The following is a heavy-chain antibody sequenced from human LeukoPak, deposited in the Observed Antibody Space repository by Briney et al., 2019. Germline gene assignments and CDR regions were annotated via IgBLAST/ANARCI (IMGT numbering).Heavy chain of an antibody. J-gene: IGHJ5*02. V-gene: IGHV3-23*01. CDR1: GFTFSSYA. Sequence: PGGSLRLSCAASGFTFSSYAMSWVRQAPGKGLEWVSAISDSGGSTYYADSVKGRFTISRDNSKNTLYLQMNSLRAEDTAVYYCAKDVEVVVVAAPSFDPWGQGTLVTVSS. D-gene: IGHD2-15*01. CDR3: AKDVEVVVVAAPSFDP. CDR2: ISDSGGST.